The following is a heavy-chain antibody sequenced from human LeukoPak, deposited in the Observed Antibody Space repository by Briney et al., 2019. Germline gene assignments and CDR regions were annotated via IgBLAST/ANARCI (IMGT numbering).Heavy chain of an antibody. Sequence: GGSLRLSCAASGFTFSSYAMSWVRQAPGKGLEWVSAISGSGGSTYYADSVKGRFTISRDNSKNTLYLQMNSLRAEDTAVYYCAKDGYTFGGVIVIQQGLNDAFDIWGQGQWSPSLQ. CDR1: GFTFSSYA. CDR2: ISGSGGST. V-gene: IGHV3-23*01. J-gene: IGHJ3*02. CDR3: AKDGYTFGGVIVIQQGLNDAFDI. D-gene: IGHD3-16*02.